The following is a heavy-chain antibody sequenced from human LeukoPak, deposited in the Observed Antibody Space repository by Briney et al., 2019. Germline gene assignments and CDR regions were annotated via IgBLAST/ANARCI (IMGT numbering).Heavy chain of an antibody. Sequence: GGSLRLSCAASGFTFSRYGMHWVRQAPGKGLEWVAVISYDGSNKYYADSVKGRFTISRDNSKNTLYLQMNSLRAEDTAVYYCAKDGSSLDYWGQGTLVTVSS. CDR1: GFTFSRYG. J-gene: IGHJ4*02. CDR2: ISYDGSNK. V-gene: IGHV3-30*18. D-gene: IGHD6-13*01. CDR3: AKDGSSLDY.